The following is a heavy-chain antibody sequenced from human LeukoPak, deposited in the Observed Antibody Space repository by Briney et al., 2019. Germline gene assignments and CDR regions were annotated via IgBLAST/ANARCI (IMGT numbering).Heavy chain of an antibody. V-gene: IGHV1-2*02. J-gene: IGHJ4*02. D-gene: IGHD2-2*03. CDR1: GYTFTGYY. Sequence: ASVKVSCKASGYTFTGYYTHWVRQAPGQGLEWMGWINPNSGGTNYAQKFQGRVTMTRDTSISTAYMELSRLRSDDTAVYYCARGNGYCSSTSCSHFDYWGQGTLVTVSS. CDR2: INPNSGGT. CDR3: ARGNGYCSSTSCSHFDY.